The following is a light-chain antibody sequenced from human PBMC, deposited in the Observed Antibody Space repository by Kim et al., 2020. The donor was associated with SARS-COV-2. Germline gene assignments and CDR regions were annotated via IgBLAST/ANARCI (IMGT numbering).Light chain of an antibody. J-gene: IGLJ3*02. CDR1: NSNIGAYD. V-gene: IGLV1-40*01. CDR3: QSYDSRLSGFWV. Sequence: QSVLTQPPSISGAPGQRVTISCSGTNSNIGAYDVHWYQQLPGTAPKLLIYGDISRPSGVPDRFSGSKSGTSASLTITGLQAEDEADYYCQSYDSRLSGFWVFGGGTQLTVL. CDR2: GDI.